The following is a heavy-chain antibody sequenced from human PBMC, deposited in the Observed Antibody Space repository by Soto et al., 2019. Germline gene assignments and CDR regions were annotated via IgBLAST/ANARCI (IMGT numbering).Heavy chain of an antibody. CDR2: ISGSGGST. D-gene: IGHD1-26*01. CDR3: AKEGELPDYYYYGMDV. CDR1: GFTFSRYA. J-gene: IGHJ6*02. V-gene: IGHV3-23*01. Sequence: GSLRLSCAASGFTFSRYAMSWVRQAPGKGLEWVSAISGSGGSTYYADSVKGRFTISRDNSKNTLYLQMNSLRAEDTAVYYCAKEGELPDYYYYGMDVWGQGTTVTVSS.